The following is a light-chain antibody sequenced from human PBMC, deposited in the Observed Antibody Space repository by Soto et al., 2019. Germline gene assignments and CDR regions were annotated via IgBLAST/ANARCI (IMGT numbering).Light chain of an antibody. V-gene: IGKV1-5*03. J-gene: IGKJ1*01. CDR2: RAS. Sequence: DIQMTQSPSNLSASVGDRVTITCRASQSITDWLDWYQQKAGKAPNLLIYRASNLESGVPSRFSGSGFGTEFTLTISSLQPDDFATYYCQQYNGTFGQGTKVEMK. CDR3: QQYNGT. CDR1: QSITDW.